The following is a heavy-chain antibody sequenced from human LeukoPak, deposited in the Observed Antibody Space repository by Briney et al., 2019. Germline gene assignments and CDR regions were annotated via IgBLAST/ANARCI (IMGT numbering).Heavy chain of an antibody. Sequence: SETLSLTCTVSGGSISSSAFYWSWIPQHPGKDLEWIGYIYYSGITYYNPSLKSRITISVDTSKNQYSLNLSSVTAADTAVYYCARDGDCSSDSCYFDYWGQGILVTVSS. D-gene: IGHD2-2*01. J-gene: IGHJ4*02. CDR2: IYYSGIT. CDR1: GGSISSSAFY. CDR3: ARDGDCSSDSCYFDY. V-gene: IGHV4-31*03.